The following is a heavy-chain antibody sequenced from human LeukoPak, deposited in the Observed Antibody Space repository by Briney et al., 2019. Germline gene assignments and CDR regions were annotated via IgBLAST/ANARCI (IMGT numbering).Heavy chain of an antibody. V-gene: IGHV1-18*01. D-gene: IGHD3-22*01. J-gene: IGHJ4*02. Sequence: ASVKVSCKASGYTFTSNGISWVRQAPGQGLEWMGWISAYSGNTNYAQKLQGRVTMTTDTSTSTAYMELRSLRSDDTAVHYCARDVRYYYDSSGYYYVDYWGQGTLVTVSS. CDR2: ISAYSGNT. CDR3: ARDVRYYYDSSGYYYVDY. CDR1: GYTFTSNG.